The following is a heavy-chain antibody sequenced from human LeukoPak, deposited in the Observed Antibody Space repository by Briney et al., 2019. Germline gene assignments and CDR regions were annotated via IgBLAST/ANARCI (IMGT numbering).Heavy chain of an antibody. Sequence: SQTLSLACAVSGGSISSGGYSWSWIRQPPGKGLEWIGYIYHSGSTYYNPSLKSRVTISVDTSKNQFSLKLSSVTAADTAVYYCARGPRSGYSYWGQGTLVTVSS. V-gene: IGHV4-30-2*01. CDR1: GGSISSGGYS. CDR3: ARGPRSGYSY. CDR2: IYHSGST. D-gene: IGHD3-22*01. J-gene: IGHJ4*02.